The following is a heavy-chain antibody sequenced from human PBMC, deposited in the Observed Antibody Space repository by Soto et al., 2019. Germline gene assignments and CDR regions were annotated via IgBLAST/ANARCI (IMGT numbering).Heavy chain of an antibody. V-gene: IGHV3-30*18. CDR3: ANSATGDYDFWSGPTR. CDR1: GFTLSSYG. CDR2: ISYDGSNK. D-gene: IGHD3-3*01. J-gene: IGHJ4*02. Sequence: GGSLRLSCAASGFTLSSYGMHWVRQAPGKGLEWVAVISYDGSNKYYADSVKGRFTISRDNSKNTLYLQMNSLRAEDTAVYYCANSATGDYDFWSGPTRWGQGTLVTVS.